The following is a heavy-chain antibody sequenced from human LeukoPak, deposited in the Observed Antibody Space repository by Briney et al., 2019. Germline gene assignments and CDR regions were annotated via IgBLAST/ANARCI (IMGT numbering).Heavy chain of an antibody. CDR1: GGTFSSYA. D-gene: IGHD3-10*01. Sequence: GASVKVSCKASGGTFSSYAISWVRQAPGQGLEWMGGIIPIFGTANYAQKFQGRVTITANESTSTAYMELSSLRSEDTAVYYCARETAKGSGSYTLDYWGQGTLVTVSS. CDR3: ARETAKGSGSYTLDY. J-gene: IGHJ4*02. CDR2: IIPIFGTA. V-gene: IGHV1-69*13.